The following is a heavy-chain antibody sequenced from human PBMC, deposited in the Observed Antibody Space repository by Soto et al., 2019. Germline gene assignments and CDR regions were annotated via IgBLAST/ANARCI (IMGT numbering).Heavy chain of an antibody. J-gene: IGHJ4*02. Sequence: GASVKVSCKASGYTFTTYAIHWVRQAPGQRLEWMGWINAGHGNTKYSQNFQGRVTITRDTSASTAYMELSSLRSEDTAVYYCARDGITGTATLDYWGQGTLVTVSS. CDR3: ARDGITGTATLDY. V-gene: IGHV1-3*01. CDR2: INAGHGNT. D-gene: IGHD1-20*01. CDR1: GYTFTTYA.